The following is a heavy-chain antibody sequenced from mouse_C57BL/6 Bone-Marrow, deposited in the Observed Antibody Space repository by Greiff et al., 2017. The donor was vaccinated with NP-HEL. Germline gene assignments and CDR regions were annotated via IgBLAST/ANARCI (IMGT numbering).Heavy chain of an antibody. CDR1: GYTFTSYW. Sequence: VQLQQPGTELVKPGASVKLSCKASGYTFTSYWMHWVKQRPGQGLEWIGYIYIGNGYTEYNEKFKGKATLTSDTSSSTAYMQRSSLTSEDSAIYCCARGTAQATFAYWGQGTLVTVSA. D-gene: IGHD3-2*02. V-gene: IGHV1-58*01. J-gene: IGHJ3*01. CDR3: ARGTAQATFAY. CDR2: IYIGNGYT.